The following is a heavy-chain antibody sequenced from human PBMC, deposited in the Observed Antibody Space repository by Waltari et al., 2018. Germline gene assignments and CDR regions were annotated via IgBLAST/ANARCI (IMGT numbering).Heavy chain of an antibody. CDR2: INPNSGGT. D-gene: IGHD3-3*01. CDR3: AREGGGYYDFWSGYSNDY. V-gene: IGHV1-2*06. CDR1: GYTFTGYY. J-gene: IGHJ4*02. Sequence: QVQLVQSGAEVKKPGASVKVSCKASGYTFTGYYMHWVRQAPGQGLEWMGRINPNSGGTNYAQKFQGRVTMTRDTSISTAYMELSRLRSDDTAVYYCAREGGGYYDFWSGYSNDYWGQGTLVTVSS.